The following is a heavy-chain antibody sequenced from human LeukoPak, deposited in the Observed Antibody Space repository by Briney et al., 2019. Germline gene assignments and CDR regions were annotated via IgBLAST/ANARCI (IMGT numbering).Heavy chain of an antibody. CDR3: AGCGYSCYPGYFDY. J-gene: IGHJ4*02. CDR2: IWYDGSDK. CDR1: GFTFSSYA. Sequence: GGSLRLSCAASGFTFSSYAMHWVRQAPAKGLEGVALIWYDGSDKYYVDSVKGRFTISRDNSKNTLYLQMNSLRAEDTAVYYCAGCGYSCYPGYFDYWGQGTLVTVSS. V-gene: IGHV3-33*08. D-gene: IGHD3-22*01.